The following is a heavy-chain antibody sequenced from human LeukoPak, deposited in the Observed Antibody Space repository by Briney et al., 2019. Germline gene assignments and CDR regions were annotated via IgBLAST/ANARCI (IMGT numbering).Heavy chain of an antibody. J-gene: IGHJ5*02. Sequence: SVKVSCKASGGTFSSYAISWVRQAPGQGLERMGGIIPIFVTANYAQKFQGRVPIITDESTRTAYMELSSLRSEDAAVYYCARWRDTAMVGRGENWFDPWGQGTLVTVSS. CDR3: ARWRDTAMVGRGENWFDP. V-gene: IGHV1-69*05. CDR1: GGTFSSYA. D-gene: IGHD5-18*01. CDR2: IIPIFVTA.